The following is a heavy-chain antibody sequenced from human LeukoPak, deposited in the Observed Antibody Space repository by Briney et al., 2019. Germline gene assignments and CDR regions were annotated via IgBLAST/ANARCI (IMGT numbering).Heavy chain of an antibody. Sequence: SETLSLTCAVYGGSSSGYYWSWIRQPPGKGLEWIGEINHSGSTNYNPSLKSRVTISVDTSKNQFSLKLSSVTAADTAVYYCARGTYDSSGYYALSDAFDIWGQGTMVTVSS. CDR1: GGSSSGYY. V-gene: IGHV4-34*01. D-gene: IGHD3-22*01. J-gene: IGHJ3*02. CDR3: ARGTYDSSGYYALSDAFDI. CDR2: INHSGST.